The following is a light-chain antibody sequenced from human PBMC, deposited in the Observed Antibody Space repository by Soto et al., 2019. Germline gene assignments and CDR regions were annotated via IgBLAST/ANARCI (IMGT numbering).Light chain of an antibody. CDR1: QSVSTN. V-gene: IGKV3-15*01. Sequence: VMTQSPVTLSVSPGERPTLSCRASQSVSTNLAWYQHKPGQAPRFLIYGASTRATGIPARFSGSGSGTEFTLTISSLQSEDSAVYYCQQYNDLVTFGGGTKVEIK. CDR2: GAS. CDR3: QQYNDLVT. J-gene: IGKJ4*01.